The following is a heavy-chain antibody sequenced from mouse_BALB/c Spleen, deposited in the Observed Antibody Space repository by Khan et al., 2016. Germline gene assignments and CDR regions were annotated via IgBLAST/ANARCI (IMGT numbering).Heavy chain of an antibody. J-gene: IGHJ4*01. V-gene: IGHV1S137*01. CDR1: AYTFTDYA. Sequence: VQLQESGAELVRPGVSVKISCKGSAYTFTDYALHWVKRSHAKSLEWIGIISTYYGDATYNQKFKDKATMTVDKSSGTTYMELARLTSEDSAIYYCARGSSALYYSLDYWGKGTSVTVSS. CDR3: ARGSSALYYSLDY. CDR2: ISTYYGDA.